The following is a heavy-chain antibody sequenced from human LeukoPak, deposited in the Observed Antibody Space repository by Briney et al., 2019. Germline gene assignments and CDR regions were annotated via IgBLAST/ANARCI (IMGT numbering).Heavy chain of an antibody. CDR3: ARARRWELLYFDY. Sequence: GGSLRLSCAASGFTFSSYAMSWVRQAPGKGLEWVAVISYDGSNKYYADSVKGRFTISRDNSKNTLYLQMNSLRAEDTAVYYCARARRWELLYFDYWGQGTLVTVSS. CDR1: GFTFSSYA. D-gene: IGHD1-26*01. J-gene: IGHJ4*02. CDR2: ISYDGSNK. V-gene: IGHV3-30*04.